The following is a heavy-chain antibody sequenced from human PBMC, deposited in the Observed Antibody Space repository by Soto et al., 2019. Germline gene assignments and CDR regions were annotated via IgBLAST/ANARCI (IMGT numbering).Heavy chain of an antibody. D-gene: IGHD3-10*01. CDR3: ACQYYYGSWSPYKPG. Sequence: PSETLSLTCAVYGGSFSGYYWSWIRQPPGKGLEWIGEINHSGSTNYNPSLKSRVTISVDTSKNQFSLKLSSVTAADTAVYYCACQYYYGSWSPYKPGWGQGTLVTVSS. V-gene: IGHV4-34*01. J-gene: IGHJ4*02. CDR1: GGSFSGYY. CDR2: INHSGST.